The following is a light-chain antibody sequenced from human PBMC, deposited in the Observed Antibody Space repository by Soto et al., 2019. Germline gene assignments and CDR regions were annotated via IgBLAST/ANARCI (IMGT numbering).Light chain of an antibody. V-gene: IGLV4-69*01. J-gene: IGLJ2*01. Sequence: QPVLTQSPSASASLGASVKLTCTLSSGHSSYAIAWHQQQPEKGPRYLMKLNSDGSHSKGDGIPDRFSGSSSGAERYLTISSLPSEDEADYYCQTWGTGPVFGGGTKLTVL. CDR2: LNSDGSH. CDR3: QTWGTGPV. CDR1: SGHSSYA.